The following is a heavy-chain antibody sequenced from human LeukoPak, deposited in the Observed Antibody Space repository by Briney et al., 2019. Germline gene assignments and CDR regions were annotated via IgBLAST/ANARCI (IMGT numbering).Heavy chain of an antibody. D-gene: IGHD1-20*01. CDR2: IYYSGST. Sequence: PSETLSLTCTVSGGSISTYYWSWIRQPPGKGLEWIGYIYYSGSTNYNPSLKSRVTISVDTSKNQFSLKLSSVTAADTAVYYCARDYNWNNWFDPWGQGTLVTVSS. CDR3: ARDYNWNNWFDP. CDR1: GGSISTYY. V-gene: IGHV4-59*01. J-gene: IGHJ5*02.